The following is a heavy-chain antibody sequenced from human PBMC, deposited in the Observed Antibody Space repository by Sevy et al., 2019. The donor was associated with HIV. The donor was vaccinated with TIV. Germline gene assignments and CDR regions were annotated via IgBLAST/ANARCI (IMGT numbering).Heavy chain of an antibody. D-gene: IGHD5-18*01. CDR2: ISGSGGST. Sequence: GGSLRLSCAASGFTFSSYAMSWVRQAPGKGLEWVSAISGSGGSTYYADSVKGRFTISRDNSKNTLYLQMNSLRAEDTAVYYCATSPPIQLWLLFYFDYWGQGTLVTVSS. CDR1: GFTFSSYA. CDR3: ATSPPIQLWLLFYFDY. J-gene: IGHJ4*02. V-gene: IGHV3-23*01.